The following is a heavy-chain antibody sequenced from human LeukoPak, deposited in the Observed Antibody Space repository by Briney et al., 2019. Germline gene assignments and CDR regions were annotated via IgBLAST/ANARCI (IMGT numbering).Heavy chain of an antibody. J-gene: IGHJ4*02. CDR3: VRGGLTVSEYDFHY. CDR2: IGTNGIST. CDR1: GFTFSNYA. D-gene: IGHD1-14*01. Sequence: TGGSLRLSCSASGFTFSNYAMHWVRQAPGKGLKYVSSIGTNGISTYYADSVRGSFTISRDNSQSTMYLQMSSLGPEDTAVYYCVRGGLTVSEYDFHYWGQGALVTVSS. V-gene: IGHV3-64D*09.